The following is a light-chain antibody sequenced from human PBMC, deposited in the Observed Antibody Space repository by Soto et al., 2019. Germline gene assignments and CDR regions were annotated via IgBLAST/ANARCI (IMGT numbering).Light chain of an antibody. CDR1: QSLVHSDGIAY. V-gene: IGKV2-30*02. Sequence: DVVMTQSPLSLPVTLGQPASISCRSNQSLVHSDGIAYFSWFQQRPGRSPRRLIYKVSNRDSGVPARVSGSGSGSDFALTISRVEAEDVGVYYVMQGTHWPITFGQGTRLEIK. J-gene: IGKJ5*01. CDR2: KVS. CDR3: MQGTHWPIT.